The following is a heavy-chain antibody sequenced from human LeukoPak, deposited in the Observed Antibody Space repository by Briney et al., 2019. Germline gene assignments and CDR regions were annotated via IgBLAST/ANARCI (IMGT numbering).Heavy chain of an antibody. V-gene: IGHV3-23*01. CDR1: GFTFSNYA. J-gene: IGHJ4*02. CDR2: ISGSDGTT. CDR3: ARGPSGYHNT. D-gene: IGHD5-12*01. Sequence: GGSLRLSCAASGFTFSNYAMNWVRQAPGKGLEWVSGISGSDGTTYYADSVKGRFTISRDNSKNTLYLQMNGLRAEDTAVYYCARGPSGYHNTGGQGTLVTVSS.